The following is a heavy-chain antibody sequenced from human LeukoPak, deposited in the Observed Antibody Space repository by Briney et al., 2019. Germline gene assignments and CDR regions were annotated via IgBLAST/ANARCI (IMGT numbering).Heavy chain of an antibody. D-gene: IGHD3-10*01. Sequence: SVKVSCKASGSTFTGYYMHWVRQAPGQGLEGMGWINPNSGGTNYAQKFQGRVTMTRDTSISTAYMALSMLRSDDTAVYYCATAFKYGSGSYYFDYWGQGTLVTVSS. CDR1: GSTFTGYY. CDR3: ATAFKYGSGSYYFDY. J-gene: IGHJ4*02. V-gene: IGHV1-2*02. CDR2: INPNSGGT.